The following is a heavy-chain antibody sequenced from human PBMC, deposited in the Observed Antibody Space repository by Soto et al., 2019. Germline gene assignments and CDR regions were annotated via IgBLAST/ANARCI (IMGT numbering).Heavy chain of an antibody. J-gene: IGHJ5*02. D-gene: IGHD6-13*01. CDR3: ARVVAAAVRGFDP. CDR1: GGSISSGDYY. V-gene: IGHV4-30-4*01. CDR2: IYYSGST. Sequence: SETLSLTCTVSGGSISSGDYYWSWIRQPPGKGLEWIGYIYYSGSTYYNPSLKSRVTISVDTSKNQFSLKLSSVTAADTAVYYCARVVAAAVRGFDPWGQGTLVTVSS.